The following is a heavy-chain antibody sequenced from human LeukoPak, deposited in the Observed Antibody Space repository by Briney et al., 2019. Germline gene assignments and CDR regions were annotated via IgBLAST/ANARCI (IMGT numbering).Heavy chain of an antibody. CDR1: GFTFSSYA. CDR2: ISGSGGST. J-gene: IGHJ4*02. Sequence: GGSLRLSCAASGFTFSSYAMSWVRQAPGKGPEWVSAISGSGGSTYYADSVKGRFTISRDNSKNTLYLQMNSLRAEDTAVYYCAKATTYYYDSSGYSFDYWGQGTLVTVSS. V-gene: IGHV3-23*01. D-gene: IGHD3-22*01. CDR3: AKATTYYYDSSGYSFDY.